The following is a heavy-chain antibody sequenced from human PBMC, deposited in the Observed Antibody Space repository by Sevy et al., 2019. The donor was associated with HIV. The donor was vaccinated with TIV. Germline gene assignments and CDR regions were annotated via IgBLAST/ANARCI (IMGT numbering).Heavy chain of an antibody. Sequence: GGSLRLSCVVSGFTFSKYPMNWVRQAPGKGLEWVSSISSSSNYIYYGDSVKGRFTSSRDNAKNSLYLQMNSLRADDMAVYYCVRDGGCSSSSCLLYFDYWGQGILVTVSS. CDR2: ISSSSNYI. V-gene: IGHV3-21*01. CDR3: VRDGGCSSSSCLLYFDY. J-gene: IGHJ4*02. D-gene: IGHD2-15*01. CDR1: GFTFSKYP.